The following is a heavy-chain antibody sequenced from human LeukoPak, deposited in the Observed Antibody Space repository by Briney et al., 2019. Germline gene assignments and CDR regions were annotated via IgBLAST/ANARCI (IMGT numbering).Heavy chain of an antibody. J-gene: IGHJ4*02. D-gene: IGHD3-10*01. CDR1: GGSMSSYY. Sequence: SETLSLTCTVTGGSMSSYYWSWIRQPPGKGLEWIGYIYYSGSTNYNPSLKSRVTISVDTSKNQFSLKLSSVTAADTAVYYCARHYYRSGSTLDYWGQGTLVTVSS. CDR2: IYYSGST. V-gene: IGHV4-59*08. CDR3: ARHYYRSGSTLDY.